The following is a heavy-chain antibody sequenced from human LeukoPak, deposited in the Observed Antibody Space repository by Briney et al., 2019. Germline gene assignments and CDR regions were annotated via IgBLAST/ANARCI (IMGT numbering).Heavy chain of an antibody. CDR3: ARARVAGSGSYYNVGLDC. J-gene: IGHJ4*02. Sequence: PSQTLSLTCTVSGGSISSGDYYWSWIRQPPGKGLEWIGYIYYSGSTYYNPSLKSRVTISVDTSKNQFSLKLSSVTAADTAVYYCARARVAGSGSYYNVGLDCWGQGTPVTVSS. D-gene: IGHD3-10*01. CDR1: GGSISSGDYY. V-gene: IGHV4-30-4*01. CDR2: IYYSGST.